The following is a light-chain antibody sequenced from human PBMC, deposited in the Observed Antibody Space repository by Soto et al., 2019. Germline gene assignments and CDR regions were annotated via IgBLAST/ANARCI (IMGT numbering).Light chain of an antibody. CDR1: QSISNY. J-gene: IGKJ2*01. CDR3: HQTYVSPRA. Sequence: DIQMTQSPSSLSASVGDRVTITCRASQSISNYLNWYQQRPGNAPNLLIYDASNLQSGVPSRFSGSGSGTDFTLTINSLQPEDFATYYCHQTYVSPRAFGQGTTLEIK. CDR2: DAS. V-gene: IGKV1-39*01.